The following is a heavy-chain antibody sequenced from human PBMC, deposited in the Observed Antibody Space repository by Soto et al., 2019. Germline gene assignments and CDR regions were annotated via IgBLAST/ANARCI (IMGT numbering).Heavy chain of an antibody. D-gene: IGHD2-8*02. Sequence: HPGGALRLSCAASGFPFTNYWMNWVRQTPGKGLMWVSRISPDGSDVGYADSVEGRFTVSRDNAKNTLYLQMHSLRAEDTAMYYCACWGHIVPVASSDFDRWGQGTLVTVSS. CDR1: GFPFTNYW. J-gene: IGHJ4*02. V-gene: IGHV3-74*01. CDR2: ISPDGSDV. CDR3: ACWGHIVPVASSDFDR.